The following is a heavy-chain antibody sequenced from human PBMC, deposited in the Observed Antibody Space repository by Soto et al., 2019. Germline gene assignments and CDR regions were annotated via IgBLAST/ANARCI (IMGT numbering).Heavy chain of an antibody. J-gene: IGHJ4*02. CDR2: ITAGGINT. D-gene: IGHD5-12*01. V-gene: IGHV3-23*01. CDR3: AKNIGGFSGYANVDY. Sequence: EVQLLESGGDLVQPGGSLRLSCVASGFTFSNDALSWVRQASGKGLEWVSAITAGGINTYYADSVKGRFTISRDNSKNTLYLQMNSLRADDTAVYDCAKNIGGFSGYANVDYWGECTLVTVSS. CDR1: GFTFSNDA.